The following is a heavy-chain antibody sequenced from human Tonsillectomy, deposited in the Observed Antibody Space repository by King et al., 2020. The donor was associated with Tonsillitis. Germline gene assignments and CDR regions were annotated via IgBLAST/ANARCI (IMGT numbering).Heavy chain of an antibody. V-gene: IGHV3-23*04. J-gene: IGHJ4*02. D-gene: IGHD4-17*01. CDR1: GFTFSSYV. CDR2: ISGSGGST. CDR3: AKVGDYGDYVLGFYFDY. Sequence: VQLVESGGGLVQPGGSLRLSCAASGFTFSSYVMSWVRQAPGKGLEWVSAISGSGGSTYYADSVKGRFTISRDNSKNTLYLQMNSLRAEDTAVYYCAKVGDYGDYVLGFYFDYWGQGTLVTVSS.